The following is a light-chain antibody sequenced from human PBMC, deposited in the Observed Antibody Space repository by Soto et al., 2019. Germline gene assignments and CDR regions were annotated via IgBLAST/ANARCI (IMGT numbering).Light chain of an antibody. CDR1: QNLDNY. Sequence: VQMTQSPSTLSASVGDRVTITCRASQNLDNYLNWYQQKPGKAPNFLIYAASRLQSGVPSRFAGSGSGTHFTLTITSLQPEDVGTYFCQQSVSTPIYSFGQGTKVDIK. CDR3: QQSVSTPIYS. J-gene: IGKJ2*03. V-gene: IGKV1-39*01. CDR2: AAS.